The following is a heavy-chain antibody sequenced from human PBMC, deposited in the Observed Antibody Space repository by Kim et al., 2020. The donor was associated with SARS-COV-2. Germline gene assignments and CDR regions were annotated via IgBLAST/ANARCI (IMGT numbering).Heavy chain of an antibody. V-gene: IGHV1-69*13. CDR1: GGSFSNYA. CDR2: IIPMLDTG. J-gene: IGHJ4*02. Sequence: SVKVSCKSSGGSFSNYAFTWVRQAPGQGLEWVGGIIPMLDTGVYAQRFQGRVTITADDSTNTVSLEIRRLRSEDTAVYYCARDVGAYDERSGLSATGADWGQGTRVTVSS. D-gene: IGHD3-22*01. CDR3: ARDVGAYDERSGLSATGAD.